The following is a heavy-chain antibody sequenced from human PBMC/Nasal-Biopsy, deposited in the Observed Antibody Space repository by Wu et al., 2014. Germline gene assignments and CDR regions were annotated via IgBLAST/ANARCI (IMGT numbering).Heavy chain of an antibody. CDR2: VNSGGTMV. CDR1: GFIFNRYS. V-gene: IGHV3-48*01. Sequence: LRLSCAASGFIFNRYSLVWVRQAPGKGLEWLSRVNSGGTMVYYSDSVKGRFTISRDNAKDSLHLQINSLRVEDTAVYYCARDIKEYNDYESSGLDVWGQGTTVTVSS. J-gene: IGHJ6*02. CDR3: ARDIKEYNDYESSGLDV. D-gene: IGHD4/OR15-4a*01.